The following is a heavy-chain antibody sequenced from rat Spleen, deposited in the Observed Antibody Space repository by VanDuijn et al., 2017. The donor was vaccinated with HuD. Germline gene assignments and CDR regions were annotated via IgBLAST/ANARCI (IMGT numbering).Heavy chain of an antibody. CDR3: ARPVMYTTDYGYFDY. CDR1: GFTFSDYN. J-gene: IGHJ2*01. V-gene: IGHV5S10*01. CDR2: IIYDGSRT. D-gene: IGHD1-6*01. Sequence: EVQLVESGGGLVQPGRSLKLSCAASGFTFSDYNMAWVRQAPKKGLEWVATIIYDGSRTYYRDSVKGQFTISRDNAKSTLYLQMDSLRSEDTATYYCARPVMYTTDYGYFDYWGQGVMVTVSS.